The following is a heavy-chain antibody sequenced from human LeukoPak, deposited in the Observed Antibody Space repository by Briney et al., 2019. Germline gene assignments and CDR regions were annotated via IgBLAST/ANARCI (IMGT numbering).Heavy chain of an antibody. D-gene: IGHD3-10*01. CDR1: GFTFVDYA. J-gene: IGHJ6*03. CDR2: IRGRAYGGTT. V-gene: IGHV3-49*04. CDR3: TRDIYASGSSRLQRFSYYYYMDV. Sequence: GGSLRLSCTASGFTFVDYAMGWVRQAPGKGLEWVGFIRGRAYGGTTEYAASVKGRFTVTRDDSRSIAYLQMNSLKSEDTAVYYCTRDIYASGSSRLQRFSYYYYMDVWGKGTTVTVSS.